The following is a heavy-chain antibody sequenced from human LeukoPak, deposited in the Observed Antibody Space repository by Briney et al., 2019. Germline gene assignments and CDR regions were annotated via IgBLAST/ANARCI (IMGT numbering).Heavy chain of an antibody. CDR2: IGGSGVTK. J-gene: IGHJ6*02. V-gene: IGHV3-48*03. CDR3: ARADYYGSPGHFGMDV. CDR1: GFTFSNFE. Sequence: GGSLRLSCAASGFTFSNFEMNWVRQAPGKGPEWISYIGGSGVTKRYADSVKGRFTISRDNAKNSLDLQVNSLRVEDTGVYYCARADYYGSPGHFGMDVWGRGTTVTVSS. D-gene: IGHD3-10*01.